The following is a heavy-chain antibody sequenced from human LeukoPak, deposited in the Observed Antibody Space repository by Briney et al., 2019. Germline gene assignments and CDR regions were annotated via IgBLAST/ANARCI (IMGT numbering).Heavy chain of an antibody. CDR2: IYYSGST. V-gene: IGHV4-59*01. J-gene: IGHJ4*02. D-gene: IGHD1-26*01. Sequence: SETLSLTCTGSGGSISSYLRSWIRQPPGKGLEWIGYIYYSGSTNYNPSLKSRVTILVDTSKNQFSLKVSSVTAADTAVYYCARGQYSGSCFDNWGQGSLVTVSS. CDR1: GGSISSYL. CDR3: ARGQYSGSCFDN.